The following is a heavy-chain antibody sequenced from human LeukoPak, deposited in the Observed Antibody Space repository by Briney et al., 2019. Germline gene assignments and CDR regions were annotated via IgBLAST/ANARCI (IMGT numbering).Heavy chain of an antibody. CDR3: ARDGAAAGPSDY. J-gene: IGHJ4*02. Sequence: GGSLRLSCAASGFTFSSYSMNWVRQAPGKGLEWVSYISSSSSTIYYADSVKGRFTISRDNAKNSLYLQMNSLRAEDTAVYCWARDGAAAGPSDYGGQEPLAPVS. D-gene: IGHD6-13*01. CDR1: GFTFSSYS. CDR2: ISSSSSTI. V-gene: IGHV3-48*01.